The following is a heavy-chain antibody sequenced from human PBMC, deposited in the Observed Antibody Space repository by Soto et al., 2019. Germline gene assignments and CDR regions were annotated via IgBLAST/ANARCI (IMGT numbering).Heavy chain of an antibody. CDR3: ARGPEYDFWSGYSYYYYGMDV. V-gene: IGHV1-69*13. D-gene: IGHD3-3*01. CDR1: GGTFSSYA. CDR2: IIPIFGTA. J-gene: IGHJ6*02. Sequence: SVKVSCKASGGTFSSYAISWVRQAPGQGLEWMGGIIPIFGTANYAQKFQGRVTITADESTSTAYMELSSLRSEDTAVYYCARGPEYDFWSGYSYYYYGMDVWGQGTTVTVSS.